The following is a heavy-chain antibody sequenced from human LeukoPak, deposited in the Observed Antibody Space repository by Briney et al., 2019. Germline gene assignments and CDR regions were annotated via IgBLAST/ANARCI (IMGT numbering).Heavy chain of an antibody. D-gene: IGHD5-12*01. CDR1: GGSFSGYY. J-gene: IGHJ2*01. CDR3: ARSLGYLLYWYFDL. V-gene: IGHV4-34*01. Sequence: SETLSLTCAVYGGSFSGYYWSWIRQPPGKGLEWIGEINHSGSTNYNPSLKSRVTISVDTSKNQFSLKLSSVTAADTAVYYCARSLGYLLYWYFDLWGRGTLVTVSS. CDR2: INHSGST.